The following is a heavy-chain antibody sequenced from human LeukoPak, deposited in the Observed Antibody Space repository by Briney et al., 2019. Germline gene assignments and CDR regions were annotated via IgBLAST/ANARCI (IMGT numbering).Heavy chain of an antibody. D-gene: IGHD1-26*01. CDR1: GFSLSTSGVG. CDR3: ARLVGATTRRVFDY. Sequence: SGPTLVKPTQTLTLTCTFSGFSLSTSGVGVGWIRQPPGKALEWLALIYWDDDKRYSPSLKSRLTITKDTSKNQVVLTMTNMDPVDTATYYCARLVGATTRRVFDYWGQGTLVTVSS. V-gene: IGHV2-5*02. CDR2: IYWDDDK. J-gene: IGHJ4*02.